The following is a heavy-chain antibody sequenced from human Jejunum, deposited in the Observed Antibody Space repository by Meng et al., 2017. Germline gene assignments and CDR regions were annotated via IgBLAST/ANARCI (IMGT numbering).Heavy chain of an antibody. CDR3: ARELNNRKDDH. V-gene: IGHV1-2*06. Sequence: VQLWQSGAEVKNPGASVKVSCKTSGYTFTGYFLLWVRQAPGQGLEWMGRINCNSGDTIYAQNFQGRVTMTRDTSVSTAYMELSRLTSDDTAIYYCARELNNRKDDHWGQGTLVTVSS. D-gene: IGHD1-14*01. CDR1: GYTFTGYF. J-gene: IGHJ4*02. CDR2: INCNSGDT.